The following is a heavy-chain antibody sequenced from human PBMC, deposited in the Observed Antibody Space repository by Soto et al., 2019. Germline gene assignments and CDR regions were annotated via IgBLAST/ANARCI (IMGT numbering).Heavy chain of an antibody. V-gene: IGHV3-33*01. CDR1: GFDFSTYG. J-gene: IGHJ4*02. D-gene: IGHD1-26*01. CDR2: IWYDGSNK. CDR3: ARAVGPFDY. Sequence: QVQLVESGGGVVQPGRSLRLSCAASGFDFSTYGMHWVRQDPGKGPEWVAVIWYDGSNKYYADSVRGRFIISRDNSKSTLFLQFNSLRAEDTAVYYCARAVGPFDYWGQGSLVTVSS.